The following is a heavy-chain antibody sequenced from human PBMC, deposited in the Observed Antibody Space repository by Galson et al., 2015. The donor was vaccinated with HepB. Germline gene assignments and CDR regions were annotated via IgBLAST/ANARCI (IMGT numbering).Heavy chain of an antibody. CDR1: GGTFSNYA. J-gene: IGHJ4*02. CDR3: ARGGTFTLTSDY. D-gene: IGHD4-17*01. CDR2: IIPIFGPA. V-gene: IGHV1-69*13. Sequence: SVKVSCKASGGTFSNYAISWVRQAPGQGLEWMGGIIPIFGPANYAQKFQGRVTITADESTSTAYMELSSLRSEDTAVYYCARGGTFTLTSDYWGQGTLVTVSS.